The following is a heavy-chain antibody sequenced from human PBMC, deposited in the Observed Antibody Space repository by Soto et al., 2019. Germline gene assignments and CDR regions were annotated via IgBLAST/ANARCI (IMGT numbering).Heavy chain of an antibody. CDR1: GFTFSSGA. CDR2: ISGSFGST. CDR3: AKGIAAKMLGQERGMEV. D-gene: IGHD5-12*01. V-gene: IGHV3-23*01. Sequence: QPVVSLILSCAAPGFTFSSGAISWFRQAPVNWLEWVSAISGSFGSTYYADSVKGRFTISRDNSKNTLYLQMNNLRAEDTAVYYCAKGIAAKMLGQERGMEVWGQGNTVNVSS. J-gene: IGHJ6*01.